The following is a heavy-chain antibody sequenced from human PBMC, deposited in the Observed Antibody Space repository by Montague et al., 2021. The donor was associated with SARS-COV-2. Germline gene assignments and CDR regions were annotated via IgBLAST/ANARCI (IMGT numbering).Heavy chain of an antibody. CDR2: IYYSGST. CDR1: GGSMRDYY. D-gene: IGHD1-14*01. J-gene: IGHJ4*02. V-gene: IGHV4-59*01. CDR3: ARVHYHTDYVDS. Sequence: SETLSLTCTVSGGSMRDYYWSWIRQPPGEGLEWIGYIYYSGSTDYNPSLNSRVTLSLDTSKNQFSLNLRSVTAADTAYYYCARVHYHTDYVDSWGQGTLVSVSS.